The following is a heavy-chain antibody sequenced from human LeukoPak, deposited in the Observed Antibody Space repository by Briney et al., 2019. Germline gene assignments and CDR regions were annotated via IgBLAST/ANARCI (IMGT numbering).Heavy chain of an antibody. J-gene: IGHJ4*02. D-gene: IGHD6-19*01. CDR3: ARARIAVAGALTAFDY. V-gene: IGHV3-74*01. Sequence: GGSLRLSCADSGFTFSSYWMHWVRQARGKGLVWVSRINGDGSTTNYADSVKGRFTISRDNARYSLYLQMNSLRVEDTAVYYCARARIAVAGALTAFDYWGQGTLVTVSS. CDR1: GFTFSSYW. CDR2: INGDGSTT.